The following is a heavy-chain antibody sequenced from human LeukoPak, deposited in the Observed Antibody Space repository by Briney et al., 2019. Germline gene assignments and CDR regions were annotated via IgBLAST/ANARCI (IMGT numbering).Heavy chain of an antibody. CDR2: ISSSSSYI. CDR3: AREGYGSGSYHEYFQH. Sequence: GGSLRLSCAASGFTFSSYSMNWVRQAPGKGLEWVSYISSSSSYIDYADSVKGRFTISRDNAKNSLYLQMNSLRAEDTAVYYCAREGYGSGSYHEYFQHWGQGTLVTVSS. D-gene: IGHD3-10*01. J-gene: IGHJ1*01. CDR1: GFTFSSYS. V-gene: IGHV3-21*01.